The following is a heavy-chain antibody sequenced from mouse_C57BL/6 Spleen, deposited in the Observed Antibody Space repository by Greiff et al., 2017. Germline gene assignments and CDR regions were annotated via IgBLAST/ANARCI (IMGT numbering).Heavy chain of an antibody. CDR1: GFTFTDYY. V-gene: IGHV7-3*01. Sequence: EVMLVESGGGLVQPGGSLSLSCAASGFTFTDYYMSWVRQPPGKALEWLGFIRNKANGYTTEYSASVKGRFTISRDNSQSILYLQMNALRAEDSATYYCARSSLRRAMDYWGQGTSVTVSS. CDR3: ARSSLRRAMDY. CDR2: IRNKANGYTT. D-gene: IGHD1-2*01. J-gene: IGHJ4*01.